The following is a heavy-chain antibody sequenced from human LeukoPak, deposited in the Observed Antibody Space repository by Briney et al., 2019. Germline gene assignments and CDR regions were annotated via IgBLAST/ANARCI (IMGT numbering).Heavy chain of an antibody. CDR2: ISSSSSYI. CDR1: GFTFSSYS. J-gene: IGHJ6*03. V-gene: IGHV3-21*01. D-gene: IGHD6-13*01. CDR3: ARSAPAASGTGPMDV. Sequence: GGSLRLSCAASGFTFSSYSMNWVRQAPGKGLEWVSSISSSSSYIYYADSVEGRFTISRDDAKNSLYLQMNSLRAEDTAVYYCARSAPAASGTGPMDVWGKGTTVTVTS.